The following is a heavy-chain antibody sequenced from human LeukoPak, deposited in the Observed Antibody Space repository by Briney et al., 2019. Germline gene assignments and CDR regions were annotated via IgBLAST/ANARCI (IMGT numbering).Heavy chain of an antibody. CDR1: GFTFNMYT. CDR3: ARVDNYGGNPPDY. J-gene: IGHJ4*02. Sequence: GGSLRLSCAASGFTFNMYTMYWVRQAPGKGLEWVSSISSSTTYIYYAASVKGRFTISRDNVKNSLSLQMNSLRAEDTAVYYCARVDNYGGNPPDYWGQGTLVTVSS. V-gene: IGHV3-21*01. D-gene: IGHD4-23*01. CDR2: ISSSTTYI.